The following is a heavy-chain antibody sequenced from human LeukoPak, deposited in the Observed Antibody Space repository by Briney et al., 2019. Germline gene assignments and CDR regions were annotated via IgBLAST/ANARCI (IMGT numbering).Heavy chain of an antibody. V-gene: IGHV1-18*01. CDR1: GYTFTSYG. CDR3: ARDLPQYYYDSSGYYQHDASDI. J-gene: IGHJ3*02. Sequence: ASVKVSCKASGYTFTSYGISWVRQAPGQGREWMGWISAYNGNTNYAQKLQGRVTMTTDTSTSTAYMELRSLRSDDTAVYYCARDLPQYYYDSSGYYQHDASDIWGQGTMVTVS. CDR2: ISAYNGNT. D-gene: IGHD3-22*01.